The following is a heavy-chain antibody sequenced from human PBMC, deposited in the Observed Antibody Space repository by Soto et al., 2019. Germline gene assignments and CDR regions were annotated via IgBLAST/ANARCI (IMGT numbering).Heavy chain of an antibody. CDR1: GGTFSSYA. CDR3: AACSGGSCYSGYFQH. D-gene: IGHD2-15*01. CDR2: IIPILGTA. V-gene: IGHV1-69*06. J-gene: IGHJ1*01. Sequence: QVQLVQSGAEVKKPGSSVKVSCKASGGTFSSYAISWVRQAPGQGLEWMGGIIPILGTANYGQKFQGRVMITADKSTSTAYMELSSLRSEDTAVYYCAACSGGSCYSGYFQHWGQGTLVTVSS.